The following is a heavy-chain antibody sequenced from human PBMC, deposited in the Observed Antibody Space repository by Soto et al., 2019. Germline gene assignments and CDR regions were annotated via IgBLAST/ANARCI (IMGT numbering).Heavy chain of an antibody. CDR2: ISYDGSNK. Sequence: GGSLRLSCAASGFTFSSYAMHWVRQAPGKGLEWVAVISYDGSNKYYTDSVKGRFTISRDNSKNTLYLQMNSLIAEDTAVYYCARDSYSYGEYYYYYGMDVWGQGTTVTVSS. J-gene: IGHJ6*02. CDR1: GFTFSSYA. V-gene: IGHV3-30-3*01. CDR3: ARDSYSYGEYYYYYGMDV. D-gene: IGHD5-18*01.